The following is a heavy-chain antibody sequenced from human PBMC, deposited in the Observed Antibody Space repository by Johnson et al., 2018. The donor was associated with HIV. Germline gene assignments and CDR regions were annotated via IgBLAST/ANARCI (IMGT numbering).Heavy chain of an antibody. J-gene: IGHJ3*02. D-gene: IGHD2-15*01. CDR1: GFTFSSYG. CDR2: IRYDGSNN. V-gene: IGHV3-30*02. Sequence: QVQLVESGGGVVQPGGSLRLSCAASGFTFSSYGMHWVRQAPGKGLEWVAFIRYDGSNNYYADSVKGRFTISRDNSKNTLYLKMNSLRAEDTAVYYCAKDGGRLRTDAFDIWGQGTMVTVSS. CDR3: AKDGGRLRTDAFDI.